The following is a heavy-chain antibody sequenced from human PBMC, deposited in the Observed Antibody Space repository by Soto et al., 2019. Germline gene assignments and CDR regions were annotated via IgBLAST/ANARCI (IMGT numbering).Heavy chain of an antibody. J-gene: IGHJ4*02. CDR3: ARSACYGVVGDY. D-gene: IGHD2-15*01. Sequence: QVQLLESGPGLVKPSGTLSLTCGVSGDSIYRSYWWSWVRLPPGKGPEWIGEIFHTGTTNYNPSLKSRLTMSVDKSKKEISLKLDSVTAADTAVYFCARSACYGVVGDYWGQGTGVTVSS. V-gene: IGHV4-4*02. CDR2: IFHTGTT. CDR1: GDSIYRSYW.